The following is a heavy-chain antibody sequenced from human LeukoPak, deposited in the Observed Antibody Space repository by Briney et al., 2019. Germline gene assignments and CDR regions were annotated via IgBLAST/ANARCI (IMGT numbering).Heavy chain of an antibody. CDR3: ARNSLFPRIAVAGLDY. J-gene: IGHJ4*02. D-gene: IGHD6-19*01. Sequence: SETLSLTCAVYGGSFSGYYWSWIRQPPGKGLEWIGEINHSGSTNYNPSLKSRVTISVDTSKNQFSLKLSSATAADTAVYYCARNSLFPRIAVAGLDYWGQGTLVTVSS. CDR1: GGSFSGYY. CDR2: INHSGST. V-gene: IGHV4-34*01.